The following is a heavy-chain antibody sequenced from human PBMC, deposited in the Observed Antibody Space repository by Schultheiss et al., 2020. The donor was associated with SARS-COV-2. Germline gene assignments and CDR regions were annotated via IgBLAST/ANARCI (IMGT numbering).Heavy chain of an antibody. CDR3: ARDRYDFWSGYVSYWYFDL. CDR2: IYYTGST. CDR1: GGSVTSASYY. Sequence: SETLSLTCTVSGGSVTSASYYWSWFRQPPGKGLEWIGYIYYTGSTYYNPSLKSRVTISVDTSKNQFSLKLSSVTAADTAVYYCARDRYDFWSGYVSYWYFDLWGRGTLVTVSS. V-gene: IGHV4-61*01. D-gene: IGHD3-3*01. J-gene: IGHJ2*01.